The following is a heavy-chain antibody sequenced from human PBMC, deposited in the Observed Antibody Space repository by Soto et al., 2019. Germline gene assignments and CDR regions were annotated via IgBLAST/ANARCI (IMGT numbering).Heavy chain of an antibody. CDR3: TRDIGGRGAY. J-gene: IGHJ4*02. D-gene: IGHD3-16*01. V-gene: IGHV3-74*01. CDR2: INEYGSVI. Sequence: DVQLVESGGGLVRPGGSLRLSCAASGFTFSSYWMHWVRQVPGKGLVWVSRINEYGSVINYADSVKGRFTIFRDNSKNTLYLEMNSLRAEEAAVYYCTRDIGGRGAYWGQGTLVTVSS. CDR1: GFTFSSYW.